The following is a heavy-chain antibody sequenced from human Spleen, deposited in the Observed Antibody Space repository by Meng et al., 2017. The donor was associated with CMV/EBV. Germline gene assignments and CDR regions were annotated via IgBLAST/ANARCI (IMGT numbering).Heavy chain of an antibody. CDR3: ASNYYDSSADYYFDY. D-gene: IGHD3-22*01. CDR1: TVSSNSGA. V-gene: IGHV6-1*01. J-gene: IGHJ4*02. Sequence: TVSSNSGAWTGIRQSPSRGLEWLGRTYYRSKWYSDYAVSLKSRITINPDTSKNQFALQLNSVTAHDTAVYYCASNYYDSSADYYFDYWGQGTLVTVSS. CDR2: TYYRSKWYS.